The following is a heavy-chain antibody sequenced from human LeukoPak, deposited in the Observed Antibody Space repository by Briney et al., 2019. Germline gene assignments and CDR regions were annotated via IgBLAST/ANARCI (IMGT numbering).Heavy chain of an antibody. CDR1: GFTFSSYA. CDR2: ISGSGGST. J-gene: IGHJ5*02. CDR3: AKEVVVVAATGWFDP. Sequence: GGSLRLSCAASGFTFSSYAMSWVRQAPGKGLEWVSAISGSGGSTHYADSVKGRFTTSRDNSKNTLYLQMNSLRAEDTAVYYCAKEVVVVAATGWFDPWGQGTLVTVSS. D-gene: IGHD2-15*01. V-gene: IGHV3-23*01.